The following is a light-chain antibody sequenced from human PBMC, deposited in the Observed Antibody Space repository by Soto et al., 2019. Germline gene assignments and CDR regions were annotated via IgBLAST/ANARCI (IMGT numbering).Light chain of an antibody. CDR1: QLISSW. CDR2: GAS. CDR3: QQASSFPLT. V-gene: IGKV1-12*01. J-gene: IGKJ4*01. Sequence: IQMTQSPSSVSASVGDSVTITCRASQLISSWLAWYQVKPGKAPKLLIYGASNRESGVPSRFSGSESGTLFTLTINGRQPEDFATYYCQQASSFPLTFGGGTEVEV.